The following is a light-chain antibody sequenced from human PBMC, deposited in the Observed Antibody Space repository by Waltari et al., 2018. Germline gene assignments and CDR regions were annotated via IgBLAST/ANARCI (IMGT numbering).Light chain of an antibody. V-gene: IGKV1-39*01. CDR1: QSIRSY. J-gene: IGKJ1*01. Sequence: DIQMTQSPSSLSASVGDRVTITCRASQSIRSYLNWYQQKPGKAPKLLIYAASSLQSGVPSRFSGTGSGTDFTLTISSLQTEDFATYYCQQSYSSPQTFGQGTKVEIK. CDR3: QQSYSSPQT. CDR2: AAS.